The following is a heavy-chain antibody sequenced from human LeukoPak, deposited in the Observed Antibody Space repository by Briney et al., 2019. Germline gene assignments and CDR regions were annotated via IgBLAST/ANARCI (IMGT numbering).Heavy chain of an antibody. J-gene: IGHJ4*02. CDR3: ARDSGPGYSSSWYDY. V-gene: IGHV3-48*03. Sequence: GGSLRLSCAASGFTFSSYEMNWVRQAPGKGLEWVSYISSSGSTIYYADSVKGLFTISRDNAKNSLYLQMNSLRAEDTAVYYCARDSGPGYSSSWYDYWGQGTLVTVSS. CDR2: ISSSGSTI. CDR1: GFTFSSYE. D-gene: IGHD6-13*01.